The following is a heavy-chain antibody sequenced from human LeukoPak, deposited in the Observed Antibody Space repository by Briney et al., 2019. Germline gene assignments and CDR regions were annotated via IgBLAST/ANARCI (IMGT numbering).Heavy chain of an antibody. Sequence: GGSLRLSCAASGFTFNNYAMHWVRQAPGKGLEWVALISYEGSNKYFADSVKGRFTMSRDNAKNSLYLQMNSLKVEDTAVYYCARDFSGWSVDPWGQGTLVTVSS. D-gene: IGHD6-19*01. J-gene: IGHJ5*02. CDR3: ARDFSGWSVDP. V-gene: IGHV3-30*04. CDR2: ISYEGSNK. CDR1: GFTFNNYA.